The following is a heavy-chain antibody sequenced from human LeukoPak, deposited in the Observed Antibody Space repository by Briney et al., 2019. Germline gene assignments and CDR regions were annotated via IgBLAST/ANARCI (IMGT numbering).Heavy chain of an antibody. V-gene: IGHV3-23*01. CDR2: ISGSGGST. D-gene: IGHD5-18*01. CDR3: AKDSLSVITAMVDY. Sequence: GGALRLSCAASGCTFSSYAMSWVRQAPGKGLEWVSAISGSGGSTYYADSVKGRFTISRDNSKNTLYLQMNSLRAEDTAVYYCAKDSLSVITAMVDYWGQGTLVTVSS. J-gene: IGHJ4*02. CDR1: GCTFSSYA.